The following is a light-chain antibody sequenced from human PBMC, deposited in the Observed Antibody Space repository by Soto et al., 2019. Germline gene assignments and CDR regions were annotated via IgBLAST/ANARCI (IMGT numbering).Light chain of an antibody. CDR1: QSVASRH. CDR2: GAS. J-gene: IGKJ1*01. CDR3: QHFGNSLWT. V-gene: IGKV3-20*01. Sequence: EIVLTQYPGTLSLSPGERATLSCRASQSVASRHLAWYQQKSGQAPRLLIYGASSRAIHTPDRFSGSGSGTDFTITISGLEPEDFAVYYCQHFGNSLWTFGQGTKVDIK.